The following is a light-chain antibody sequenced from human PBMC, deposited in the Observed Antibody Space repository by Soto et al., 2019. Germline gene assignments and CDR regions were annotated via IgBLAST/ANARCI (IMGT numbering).Light chain of an antibody. Sequence: SSELTQPPSVSVAPGETARISCGGNNIGSKGVHWYQQKPGQAPVLVIYSDTDLPPVIPERFSGSNSANMATLTISRVEAGAEADYYCQVWDSGSAHVLFGGGTKLTVL. J-gene: IGLJ2*01. CDR2: SDT. CDR3: QVWDSGSAHVL. V-gene: IGLV3-21*01. CDR1: NIGSKG.